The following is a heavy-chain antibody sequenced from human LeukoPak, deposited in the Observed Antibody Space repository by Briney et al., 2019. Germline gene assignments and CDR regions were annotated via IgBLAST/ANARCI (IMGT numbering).Heavy chain of an antibody. CDR3: AKHCTNTNCYGALDY. V-gene: IGHV3-23*01. D-gene: IGHD2-2*01. Sequence: GGSLRLSCVASQFTFSSYGMSWVRQAPGKGLEWVSAISGSGGSTYHADSVKGRFTISRDNSKSTLYLQMNSLRAEDTAVYYCAKHCTNTNCYGALDYWGLGTLVTVSS. CDR2: ISGSGGST. CDR1: QFTFSSYG. J-gene: IGHJ4*02.